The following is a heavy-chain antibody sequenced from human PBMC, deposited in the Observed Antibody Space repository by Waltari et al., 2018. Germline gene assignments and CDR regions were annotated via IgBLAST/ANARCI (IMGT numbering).Heavy chain of an antibody. CDR2: IRGSGGHT. CDR1: GFFFGSCA. V-gene: IGHV3-23*01. J-gene: IGHJ4*02. Sequence: EVQLLESGGESVQQGVSLRPSCAASGFFFGSCARDWVRQAPGKGLQWVSSIRGSGGHTYSADSVKGRFTISRDNSKSTVYLQMNSLRAEDTAVYYCAKVLDYYFDYWGQGTLVTVSS. CDR3: AKVLDYYFDY. D-gene: IGHD2-2*03.